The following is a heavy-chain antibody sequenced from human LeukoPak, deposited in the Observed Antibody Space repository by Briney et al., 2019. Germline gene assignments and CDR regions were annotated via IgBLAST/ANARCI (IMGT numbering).Heavy chain of an antibody. CDR3: VRGIAGRIATFGVIRGGYFDY. J-gene: IGHJ4*02. CDR2: IGSSASIT. D-gene: IGHD3-3*01. CDR1: GFTFNNFG. V-gene: IGHV3-48*01. Sequence: PGGSLRPSCAASGFTFNNFGLNWVRQAPGRGLEWVSYIGSSASITNYADAVEGRFTISRESATKSLHLQMDSLRVEDTAVYYCVRGIAGRIATFGVIRGGYFDYWGQGTLVTVSS.